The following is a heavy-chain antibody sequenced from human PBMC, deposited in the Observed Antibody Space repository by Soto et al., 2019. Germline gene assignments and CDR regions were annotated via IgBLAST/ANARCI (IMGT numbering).Heavy chain of an antibody. Sequence: QLHLVQSGAVVKKPGASVTVSCSASGYPVTAYYMHWVRQAPGRGLEWMGGINPATGAAKYTQTFQGRGNMARDTSTSTGFMELGGLTSEDTAVFYLARGGGVGVAGSAAFDMWGQGTLVTVSS. CDR3: ARGGGVGVAGSAAFDM. CDR2: INPATGAA. D-gene: IGHD3-3*01. V-gene: IGHV1-2*02. J-gene: IGHJ3*02. CDR1: GYPVTAYY.